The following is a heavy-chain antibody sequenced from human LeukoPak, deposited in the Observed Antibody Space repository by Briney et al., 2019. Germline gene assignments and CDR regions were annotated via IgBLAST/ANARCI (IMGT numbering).Heavy chain of an antibody. Sequence: RPSETLSLTCTVSGGSISSGGYYWSWIRQHPGKGLEWIGYIYYSGSTYYNPSLKSRVTISVDTSKNQFSLKLSSVTAADTAVYYCARGTYYYGSGSYFVWGQGTLVTVSS. CDR1: GGSISSGGYY. J-gene: IGHJ4*02. CDR2: IYYSGST. CDR3: ARGTYYYGSGSYFV. D-gene: IGHD3-10*01. V-gene: IGHV4-31*03.